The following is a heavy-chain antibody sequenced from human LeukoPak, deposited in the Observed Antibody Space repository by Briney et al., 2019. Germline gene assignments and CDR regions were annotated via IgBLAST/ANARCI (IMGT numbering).Heavy chain of an antibody. V-gene: IGHV1-46*01. Sequence: ASVKVSCKASGYTFTNYYMHWVRQAPGQGLEWLGLISPRGGSTWYAQRFQGRVTMTRDMSTSTDYMELSSLRSEDTAVYYCARDLGYGSWYFPYFDYWGQGTLVTVSS. CDR2: ISPRGGST. D-gene: IGHD2-15*01. CDR3: ARDLGYGSWYFPYFDY. J-gene: IGHJ4*02. CDR1: GYTFTNYY.